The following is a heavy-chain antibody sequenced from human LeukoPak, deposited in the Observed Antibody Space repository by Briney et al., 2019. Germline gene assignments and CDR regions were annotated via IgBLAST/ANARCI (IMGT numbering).Heavy chain of an antibody. CDR3: ARDSTRSFYYSDRIGYKDAFDI. J-gene: IGHJ3*02. CDR1: GDSIDSGGYY. V-gene: IGHV4-31*03. D-gene: IGHD3-22*01. Sequence: PSETLSLTCTVSGDSIDSGGYYWSWIRQHPGKGLEWIGYINRSGSTYYNPSLKSRVTIPIDTSKNQFSLKLSSVTAADTAVYYCARDSTRSFYYSDRIGYKDAFDIWGQGTMVTVSS. CDR2: INRSGST.